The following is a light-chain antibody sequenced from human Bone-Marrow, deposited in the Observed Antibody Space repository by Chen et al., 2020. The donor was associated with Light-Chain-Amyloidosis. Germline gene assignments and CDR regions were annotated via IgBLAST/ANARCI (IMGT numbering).Light chain of an antibody. Sequence: DIQMTQFPSTLSASVGDSVTITCRASQNIRKWEAWYQQKPGKAPNLLIYDASNLESGVPSRFSGSGSGTKFTLTISSLQPDDFATYYCRQYNAFSMYTFGQGTKLEIK. V-gene: IGKV1-5*01. J-gene: IGKJ2*01. CDR3: RQYNAFSMYT. CDR2: DAS. CDR1: QNIRKW.